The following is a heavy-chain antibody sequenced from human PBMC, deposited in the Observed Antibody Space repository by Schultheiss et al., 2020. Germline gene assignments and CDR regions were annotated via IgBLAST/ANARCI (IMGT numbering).Heavy chain of an antibody. CDR3: ARDLPGGMDV. CDR1: GGSFSGYY. Sequence: SQTLSLTCAVYGGSFSGYYWSWIRQPPGKGLEWIGEINHSGSTNYNPSLKSRVTISVDTSKNQFSLKLSSVTAADTAVYYCARDLPGGMDVWGKGTTVTVSS. J-gene: IGHJ6*04. V-gene: IGHV4-34*01. CDR2: INHSGST.